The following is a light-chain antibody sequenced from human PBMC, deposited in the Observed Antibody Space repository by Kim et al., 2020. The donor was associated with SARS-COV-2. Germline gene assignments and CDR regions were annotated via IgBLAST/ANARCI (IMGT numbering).Light chain of an antibody. CDR2: GAS. CDR3: QQYNDWPLLT. CDR1: QSVKNN. J-gene: IGKJ4*01. Sequence: SPGESVTPSCRASQSVKNNLAWYQQRPGQAPRLLIYGASTRATDISARFSGSGSGTEFTLTIRSLQSEDLGVYYCQQYNDWPLLTFGGGTKVDIK. V-gene: IGKV3-15*01.